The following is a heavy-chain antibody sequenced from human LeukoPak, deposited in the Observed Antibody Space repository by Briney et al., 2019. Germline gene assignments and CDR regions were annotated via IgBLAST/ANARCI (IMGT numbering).Heavy chain of an antibody. J-gene: IGHJ6*02. CDR2: ISESGTYT. Sequence: GGSLRLSCAASGFTFSDYYMSWIRQAPGKRPEWISFISESGTYTNYADSVKGRFTISRDNAKNSLYLQMNSLTAEDTALYFCARGGGLDVWGQGATVTVSS. D-gene: IGHD3-16*01. CDR3: ARGGGLDV. CDR1: GFTFSDYY. V-gene: IGHV3-11*06.